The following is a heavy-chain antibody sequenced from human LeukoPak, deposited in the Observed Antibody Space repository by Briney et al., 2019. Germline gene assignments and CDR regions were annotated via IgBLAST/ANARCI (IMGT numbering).Heavy chain of an antibody. J-gene: IGHJ4*02. CDR1: GFTFRNYV. V-gene: IGHV3-30-3*01. D-gene: IGHD3-10*01. Sequence: GGSLGLSCAASGFTFRNYVIHWVRQAPGKGLEWVAVTSSDLNVKLYADSVKGRFTISRDNSRSTLYLQMNSLRPEDTVIYYCAREGYYGSGSPPSLHFDYWGQGTLVTVSS. CDR3: AREGYYGSGSPPSLHFDY. CDR2: TSSDLNVK.